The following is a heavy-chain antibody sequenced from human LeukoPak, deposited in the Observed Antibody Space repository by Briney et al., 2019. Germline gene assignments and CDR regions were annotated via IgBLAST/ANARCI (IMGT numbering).Heavy chain of an antibody. D-gene: IGHD3-3*01. CDR3: ARDSYDFWSGYSYYFDY. J-gene: IGHJ4*02. CDR2: IYTSGST. Sequence: TLSLTCTVSGGSISSGSYYWSWIRQPAGKGLEWIGRIYTSGSTNYNPSLKSRVTISVDTSKNQFSLKLSSVTAADTAVYYCARDSYDFWSGYSYYFDYWGQGTLVTVSS. V-gene: IGHV4-61*02. CDR1: GGSISSGSYY.